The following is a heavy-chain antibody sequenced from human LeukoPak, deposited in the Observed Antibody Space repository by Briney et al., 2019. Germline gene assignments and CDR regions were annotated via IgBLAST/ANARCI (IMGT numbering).Heavy chain of an antibody. CDR2: ISGSGGST. D-gene: IGHD2-2*01. CDR1: GFTFSSYS. CDR3: AKDLYCSSTSCYGVDP. Sequence: PGGSLRLSCAASGFTFSSYSMSWVRQAPGKGRAGVSAISGSGGSTYYADAVKGRFTISRDNSKNPLYLKMNSLRAEDTAVYYCAKDLYCSSTSCYGVDPWGQGTLVTVSS. J-gene: IGHJ5*02. V-gene: IGHV3-23*01.